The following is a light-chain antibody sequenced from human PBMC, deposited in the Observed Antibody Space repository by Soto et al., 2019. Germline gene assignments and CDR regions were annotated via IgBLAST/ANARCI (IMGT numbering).Light chain of an antibody. CDR2: GAS. Sequence: IVLTHSLATLSLSPCERATLSFSASQSVSSSYLAWYQQKPGQAPRLLIYGASSRATGIPDRFSGSGSGTDFSLTISRLEPEDFAVYYCQQYGSSPITFGQGTRLEIK. V-gene: IGKV3-20*01. CDR3: QQYGSSPIT. J-gene: IGKJ5*01. CDR1: QSVSSSY.